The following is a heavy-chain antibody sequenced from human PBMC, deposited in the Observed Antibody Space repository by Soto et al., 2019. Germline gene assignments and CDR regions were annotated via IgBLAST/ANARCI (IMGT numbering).Heavy chain of an antibody. CDR3: ARGQASMITRKYYFDY. CDR2: ISHSGST. J-gene: IGHJ4*02. D-gene: IGHD3-22*01. CDR1: GGSFSGYY. Sequence: SDTLSLTCAVYGGSFSGYYWRWIRQPPGQGLEWIGEISHSGSTNYNPSLKSRVTISVDTSKNQFSLKLSSVTAADTAVYYCARGQASMITRKYYFDYWGQGTLVTVS. V-gene: IGHV4-34*01.